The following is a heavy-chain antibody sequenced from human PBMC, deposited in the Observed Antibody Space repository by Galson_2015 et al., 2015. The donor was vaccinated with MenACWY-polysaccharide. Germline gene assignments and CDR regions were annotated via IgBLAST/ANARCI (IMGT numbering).Heavy chain of an antibody. CDR3: ARLSGYTYRSPYYSDD. V-gene: IGHV3-23*01. D-gene: IGHD5-12*01. Sequence: SLRLSCAAAGFTFSSYAMSWVRQAPGKGLEWVASMRGSGGSTYYGDSVKGRFTISRDNSKNTLYLQMNSLRAEDTAIYYCARLSGYTYRSPYYSDDWGQGTLVTVSS. CDR2: MRGSGGST. J-gene: IGHJ4*02. CDR1: GFTFSSYA.